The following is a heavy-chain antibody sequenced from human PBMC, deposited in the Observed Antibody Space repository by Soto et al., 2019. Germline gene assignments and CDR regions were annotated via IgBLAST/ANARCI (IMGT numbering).Heavy chain of an antibody. CDR3: ARARHYYDSSGYYANWFDP. D-gene: IGHD3-22*01. CDR1: GGSISSYY. V-gene: IGHV4-59*01. Sequence: SETLSLTCTVSGGSISSYYWSWIRQPPGKGLEWIGYIYYSGSTNYNPSLKSRVTISVDTSKNQFSLKLSSVTAAGTAVYYCARARHYYDSSGYYANWFDPWGQGTLVTVSS. J-gene: IGHJ5*02. CDR2: IYYSGST.